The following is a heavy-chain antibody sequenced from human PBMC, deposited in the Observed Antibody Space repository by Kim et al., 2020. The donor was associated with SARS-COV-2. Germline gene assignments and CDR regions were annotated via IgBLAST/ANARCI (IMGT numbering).Heavy chain of an antibody. D-gene: IGHD6-19*01. CDR1: GGSFSGYY. CDR3: ARERTNWLAHYGMDI. CDR2: INFGGTT. V-gene: IGHV4-34*01. Sequence: SETLSLTCAVHGGSFSGYYWRWIRQPPGKGLEWIWDINFGGTTNYNPSLKGRVTMSRDTSKTQFSLTVSVVTQADTAVYYCARERTNWLAHYGMDIWGQG. J-gene: IGHJ6*01.